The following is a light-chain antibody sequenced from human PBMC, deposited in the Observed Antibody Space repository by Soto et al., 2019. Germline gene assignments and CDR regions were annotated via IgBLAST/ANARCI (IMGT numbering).Light chain of an antibody. CDR2: GAS. Sequence: EIVLAQSPGTLSLSPGERATLSCRASRGVGAYLAWYQQSPGLAPRLLVYGASTRATGIPARFSGSGSGTEFTLTISSLQSEDFAVYYCQQYNNWPLTFGGGTKVDIK. J-gene: IGKJ4*01. CDR1: RGVGAY. V-gene: IGKV3-15*01. CDR3: QQYNNWPLT.